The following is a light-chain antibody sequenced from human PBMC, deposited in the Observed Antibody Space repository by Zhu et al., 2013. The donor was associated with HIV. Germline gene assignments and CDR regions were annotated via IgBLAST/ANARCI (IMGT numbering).Light chain of an antibody. CDR2: WAS. CDR3: QQYYTSPFT. CDR1: QSVLYSSNNKNY. V-gene: IGKV4-1*01. Sequence: DIVMTQSPDSLAVSLGERATINCKSSQSVLYSSNNKNYLAWYQQNPGQPPKLLIYWASTRESGVPDRFSGSGSGTEFTLTISSLQAEDGAVYYCQQYYTSPFTFGPGTIVDVK. J-gene: IGKJ3*01.